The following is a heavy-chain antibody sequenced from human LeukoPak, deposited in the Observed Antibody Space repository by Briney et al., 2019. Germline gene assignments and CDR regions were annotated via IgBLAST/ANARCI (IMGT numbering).Heavy chain of an antibody. D-gene: IGHD4-17*01. CDR3: ASHDYGDYSPLDY. CDR1: GFTFSKYW. CDR2: IRQDGSEK. V-gene: IGHV3-7*01. Sequence: PGGSLGLSCAASGFTFSKYWMTWVRQAPGKGLEWVASIRQDGSEKYYVDSVKGRFIISRDNAKNSLYLQMNSLTAEDTAVYYCASHDYGDYSPLDYWGQGTLVTVSS. J-gene: IGHJ4*02.